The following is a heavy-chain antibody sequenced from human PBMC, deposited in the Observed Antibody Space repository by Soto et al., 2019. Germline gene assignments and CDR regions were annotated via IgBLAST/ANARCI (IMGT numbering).Heavy chain of an antibody. Sequence: QVQLVQSGAEVRKPGASVKVSCEASGYTFTSYDIYWVRQATGQGLEWMGWMNPSTGNSGYAQKFQGRVTMTSDTSRSTAHMELSSLRSEDTAVYYCARRAETNGWNGFGADKYYFDFWGQGTLFTVSS. J-gene: IGHJ4*02. CDR1: GYTFTSYD. CDR2: MNPSTGNS. D-gene: IGHD1-1*01. V-gene: IGHV1-8*01. CDR3: ARRAETNGWNGFGADKYYFDF.